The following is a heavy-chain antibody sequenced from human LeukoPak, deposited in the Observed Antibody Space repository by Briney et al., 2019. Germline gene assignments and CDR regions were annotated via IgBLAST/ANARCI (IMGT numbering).Heavy chain of an antibody. CDR3: ARRGSSGWYGRDYYFDY. J-gene: IGHJ4*02. V-gene: IGHV4-59*08. CDR1: GGSISSYY. Sequence: SETLSLTCTVSGGSISSYYWSWIRQPPGKGLEWIGYIYYSGSTNYNPSLKSRVTISVDTSKNQFSLKLSSVTAADTAVYYCARRGSSGWYGRDYYFDYWGQGTLVTVSS. CDR2: IYYSGST. D-gene: IGHD6-19*01.